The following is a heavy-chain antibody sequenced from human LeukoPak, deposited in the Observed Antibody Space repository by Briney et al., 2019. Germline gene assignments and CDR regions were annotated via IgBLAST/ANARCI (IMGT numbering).Heavy chain of an antibody. CDR1: GFSFSTYA. CDR3: ANRPPDY. J-gene: IGHJ4*02. CDR2: ISATGGST. V-gene: IGHV3-23*01. Sequence: PGGSLRLSCAASGFSFSTYAMSWVRQAPGKGLEWVSAISATGGSTYYADSVKGRFTISRDNSKNTLYLQINTLRAEDTAVYYCANRPPDYWGQGTLVTVSS.